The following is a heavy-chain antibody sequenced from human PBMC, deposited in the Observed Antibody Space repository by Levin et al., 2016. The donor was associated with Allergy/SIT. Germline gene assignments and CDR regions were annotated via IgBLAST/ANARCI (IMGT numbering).Heavy chain of an antibody. CDR3: ARYTCPNGVCYGFEF. J-gene: IGHJ4*02. CDR2: VHSTGTT. V-gene: IGHV4-59*01. CDR1: GGSIINYY. D-gene: IGHD2-8*01. Sequence: SETLSLTCTVSGGSIINYYWSWIRQPPGKGLEWIGYVHSTGTTIYNSSLKSRVTISVDTAENQFSLKLTSVTAADTAVYYCARYTCPNGVCYGFEFWGQGTLVTVSS.